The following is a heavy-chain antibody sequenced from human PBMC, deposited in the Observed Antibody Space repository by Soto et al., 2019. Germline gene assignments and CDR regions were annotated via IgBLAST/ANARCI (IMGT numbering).Heavy chain of an antibody. J-gene: IGHJ5*02. Sequence: QVQLVQSGAEVKKPGASVKVSCKASGYTFTSYDINWVRQATGQGLEWMGWMNPNSGNTGYAQKFQGRVTMTRNTSKRTADMEQSSLSSEDTAVYYCAFRDEVGATGATWGQGTLVTVSS. CDR2: MNPNSGNT. V-gene: IGHV1-8*01. D-gene: IGHD1-26*01. CDR1: GYTFTSYD. CDR3: AFRDEVGATGAT.